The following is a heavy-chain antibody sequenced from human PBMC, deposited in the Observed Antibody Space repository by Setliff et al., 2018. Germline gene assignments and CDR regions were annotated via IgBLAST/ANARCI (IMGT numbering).Heavy chain of an antibody. CDR1: GFTFRNYG. CDR2: IWFDGGNE. CDR3: AKDQGTGYCSGGSCYLFEH. V-gene: IGHV3-33*03. D-gene: IGHD2-15*01. Sequence: PGGSLSLSCAASGFTFRNYGMHWVRQAPGKGPEWVAVIWFDGGNEFYADSVRGRFTISRDNSKNMLYLQMDSLRVEDTAVYYCAKDQGTGYCSGGSCYLFEHWGQGVQVTVSS. J-gene: IGHJ4*02.